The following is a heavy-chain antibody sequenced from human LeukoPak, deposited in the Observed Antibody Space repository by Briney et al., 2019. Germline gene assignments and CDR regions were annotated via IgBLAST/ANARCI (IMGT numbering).Heavy chain of an antibody. D-gene: IGHD4-17*01. J-gene: IGHJ4*02. Sequence: GGSLRLSCVDSGFTFTNAWMSWVRQAPGKGLEWVSAISGSGGSTYYADSVKGRFTISRDNSKNTLYLQMNSLRAEDTAVYYCAKVRDDYGDYYFDYWGQGTLVTVSS. CDR1: GFTFTNAW. V-gene: IGHV3-23*01. CDR2: ISGSGGST. CDR3: AKVRDDYGDYYFDY.